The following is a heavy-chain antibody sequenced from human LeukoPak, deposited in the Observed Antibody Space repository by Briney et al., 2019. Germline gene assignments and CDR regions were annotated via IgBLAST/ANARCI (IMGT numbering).Heavy chain of an antibody. CDR1: GASISSGGYL. D-gene: IGHD3-3*01. V-gene: IGHV4-61*02. Sequence: RSSETLSLTCTVSGASISSGGYLWSWVRQPAERGLEWLGRVSITGSTYYNPSLESRISISLDASKNQFSLQLSSVTAADTAVYYCARVALITIHENDAFDIWGQGTVVTVSS. CDR2: VSITGST. CDR3: ARVALITIHENDAFDI. J-gene: IGHJ3*02.